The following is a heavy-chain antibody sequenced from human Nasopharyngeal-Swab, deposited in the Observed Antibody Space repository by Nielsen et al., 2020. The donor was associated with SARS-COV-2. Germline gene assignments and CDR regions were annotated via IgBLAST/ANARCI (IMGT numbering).Heavy chain of an antibody. V-gene: IGHV5-51*01. J-gene: IGHJ4*02. CDR2: IYPGDSDT. D-gene: IGHD6-19*01. CDR1: GYSFTSYW. Sequence: LRLSCKGSGYSFTSYWIGWVRQMPGKGLEWMGIIYPGDSDTRYSPSFQGQVTISADKSISTAYLQWSSLKASDTAMYYCASHPLYSSGWYGVDYWGQGTLVTVSS. CDR3: ASHPLYSSGWYGVDY.